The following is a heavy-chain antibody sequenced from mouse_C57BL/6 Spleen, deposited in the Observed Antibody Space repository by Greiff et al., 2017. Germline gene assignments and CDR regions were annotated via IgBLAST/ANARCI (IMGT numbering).Heavy chain of an antibody. J-gene: IGHJ4*01. Sequence: QVQLQQPGAELVRPGASVTLSCKASGYTFTDYEMHWVKQTPVHGLEWIGAIDPETGGTAYNQKFKGKAILTADKSSSTAYMELRSLTSEDSAVYYCTRRGGSSGYMDYWGQGTSVTVSS. D-gene: IGHD3-2*02. CDR2: IDPETGGT. CDR3: TRRGGSSGYMDY. CDR1: GYTFTDYE. V-gene: IGHV1-15*01.